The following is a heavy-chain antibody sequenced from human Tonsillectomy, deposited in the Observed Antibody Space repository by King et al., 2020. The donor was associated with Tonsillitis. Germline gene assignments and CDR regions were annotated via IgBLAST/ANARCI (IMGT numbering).Heavy chain of an antibody. J-gene: IGHJ4*02. V-gene: IGHV3-23*04. CDR2: FSGRGGST. Sequence: VQLVESGGGLVQPGGSLRLSCAASGFTFSSYAIRWFRQAPGKGLGVGSAFSGRGGSTYYADSVKGRFTISRDNSKNTLYLQMNSLRTEDTAVYYCAKEDEVTTGGPIDYWGQGTLVTVSS. D-gene: IGHD4-17*01. CDR1: GFTFSSYA. CDR3: AKEDEVTTGGPIDY.